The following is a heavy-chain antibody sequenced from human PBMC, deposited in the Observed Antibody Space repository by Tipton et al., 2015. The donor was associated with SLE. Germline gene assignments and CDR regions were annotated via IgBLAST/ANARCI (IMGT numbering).Heavy chain of an antibody. CDR1: GGSFSGYY. J-gene: IGHJ6*02. Sequence: TLSLTCAVYGGSFSGYYWSWIRQPPGKGLEWIGEINHSGSTNYNLSLKSRVTISVDTSKNQFSLKLSSVTAADTAVYYCARGRRFLEWGYYYYGMDVWGQGTTVTVSS. V-gene: IGHV4-34*01. D-gene: IGHD3-3*01. CDR3: ARGRRFLEWGYYYYGMDV. CDR2: INHSGST.